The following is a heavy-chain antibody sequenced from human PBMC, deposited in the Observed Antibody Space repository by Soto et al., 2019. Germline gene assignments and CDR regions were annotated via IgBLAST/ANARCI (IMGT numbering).Heavy chain of an antibody. J-gene: IGHJ4*02. Sequence: QLQLQESGPGLVKPSETLSLTCTVSGGSISSSSYYWGWIRQPPGKGLEWIGSIYHSGSTYYNPSLKSRVTISVDTSKNQFSLKLSSVTAADTAVYYCARLPYSSGWYSHGNYWGQGTLVTVSS. V-gene: IGHV4-39*01. CDR3: ARLPYSSGWYSHGNY. CDR2: IYHSGST. D-gene: IGHD6-19*01. CDR1: GGSISSSSYY.